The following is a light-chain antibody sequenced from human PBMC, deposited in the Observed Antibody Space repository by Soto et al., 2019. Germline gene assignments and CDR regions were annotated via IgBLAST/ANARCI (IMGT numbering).Light chain of an antibody. CDR1: QSVSATH. J-gene: IGKJ4*01. V-gene: IGKV3-20*01. Sequence: IVLTQSPDTLSLSPGERATLSCRASQSVSATHLAWYQQKPGQAPRLLLYGASTRATGIPDRFSGSGSGTDFTLTISRVEPEDFAVFYCQHYCSSPLTFGGGTKVEIK. CDR3: QHYCSSPLT. CDR2: GAS.